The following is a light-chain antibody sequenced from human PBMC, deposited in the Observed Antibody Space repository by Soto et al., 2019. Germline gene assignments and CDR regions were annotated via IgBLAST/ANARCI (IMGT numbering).Light chain of an antibody. CDR1: SSDVGGYNY. Sequence: QSALTQPPSASGSPGQSVTISCTGGSSDVGGYNYVSWYQQHPGKAPRLILYDVDKRPSGVPDRFSGSKSGNTASLTVSGLQAEDEADYYCASYTGRDEGVFGSGTKVTVL. J-gene: IGLJ1*01. CDR2: DVD. V-gene: IGLV2-8*01. CDR3: ASYTGRDEGV.